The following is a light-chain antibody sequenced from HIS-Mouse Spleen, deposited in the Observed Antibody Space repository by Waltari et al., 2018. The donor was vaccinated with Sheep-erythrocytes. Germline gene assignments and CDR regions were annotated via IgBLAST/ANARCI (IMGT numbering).Light chain of an antibody. CDR2: DVS. CDR3: CSYAGSYTWV. J-gene: IGLJ3*02. Sequence: QSALTQPRSVSGSPGQSVTLSCTGTSSDVGGYNYVSWYQQHPGKAPKLMIYDVSKRPSGVPDRFSGSKYGNTASLTISGLQAEDEADYYCCSYAGSYTWVFGGGTKLTVL. CDR1: SSDVGGYNY. V-gene: IGLV2-11*01.